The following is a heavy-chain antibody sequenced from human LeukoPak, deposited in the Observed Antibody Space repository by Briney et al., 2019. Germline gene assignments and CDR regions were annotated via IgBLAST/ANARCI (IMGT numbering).Heavy chain of an antibody. J-gene: IGHJ6*02. CDR2: ISGSGGST. Sequence: PGGSLRLSCVASKFTFTSYAMNWVRQAPGKGLEWVSVISGSGGSTYYADSVKGRFTISRDNSKNTLYLQMNSLRAEDTALYYCAKGLRYSSGWYSRGGMDVGGQGTTVTVSS. CDR3: AKGLRYSSGWYSRGGMDV. D-gene: IGHD6-19*01. V-gene: IGHV3-23*01. CDR1: KFTFTSYA.